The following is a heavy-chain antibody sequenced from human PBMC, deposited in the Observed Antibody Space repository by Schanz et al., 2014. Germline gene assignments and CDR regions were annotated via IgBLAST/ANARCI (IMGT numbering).Heavy chain of an antibody. V-gene: IGHV1-18*01. CDR2: ISAYNGNT. J-gene: IGHJ4*02. CDR1: GYTFTSYG. Sequence: VQSVHSGTEVQKLGASVKVSCKASGYTFTSYGINWVRQAPGQGLEWMGWISAYNGNTNYAQKLQGRVTMTTDTSTSTAYMELRSLRSDDTAVYYCARGGYSSGCYDRDIAHFDYWGQGTLVTVSS. D-gene: IGHD6-19*01. CDR3: ARGGYSSGCYDRDIAHFDY.